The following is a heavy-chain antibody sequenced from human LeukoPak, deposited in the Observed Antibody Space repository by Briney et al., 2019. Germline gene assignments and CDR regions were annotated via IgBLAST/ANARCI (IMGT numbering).Heavy chain of an antibody. V-gene: IGHV1-2*02. J-gene: IGHJ5*02. CDR1: GYTFTGYY. Sequence: ASVKVSCKASGYTFTGYYMHWVRQAPGQGLEWMGWINPNSGGTNYAQKLQGRVTMTRNTSISTAYMELSSLRSEDTAVYYCARSRILSSIAVAGASWFDPWGQGTLVTVSS. D-gene: IGHD6-19*01. CDR2: INPNSGGT. CDR3: ARSRILSSIAVAGASWFDP.